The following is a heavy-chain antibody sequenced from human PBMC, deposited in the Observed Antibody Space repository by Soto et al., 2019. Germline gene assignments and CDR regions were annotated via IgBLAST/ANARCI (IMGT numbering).Heavy chain of an antibody. J-gene: IGHJ6*02. CDR1: GYSFTSYW. V-gene: IGHV5-51*01. Sequence: GESLKISCKGSGYSFTSYWIGWVRQMPGKGLEWMGIIYPGDSDTNYSPSFQGHVTISADKSISTAYLQWSSLKASDTAMYYCASPNYYASGAYYYYYGMDVWGQGTTVTVSS. CDR2: IYPGDSDT. CDR3: ASPNYYASGAYYYYYGMDV. D-gene: IGHD3-10*01.